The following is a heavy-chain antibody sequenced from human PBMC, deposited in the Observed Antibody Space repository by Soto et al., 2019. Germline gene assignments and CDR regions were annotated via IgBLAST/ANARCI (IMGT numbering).Heavy chain of an antibody. Sequence: PXETLYLTCTVSGCPISTSTSYWGWIRQSPGKGLQWIGIMTYGGGTSYYNSSLKSRVAISIDTSTNQFSLSLSPVTAADTGVYYCVSSSNGACYSWGQGNVATVSS. V-gene: IGHV4-39*01. CDR3: VSSSNGACYS. J-gene: IGHJ4*02. D-gene: IGHD2-21*02. CDR1: GCPISTSTSY. CDR2: MTYGGGTS.